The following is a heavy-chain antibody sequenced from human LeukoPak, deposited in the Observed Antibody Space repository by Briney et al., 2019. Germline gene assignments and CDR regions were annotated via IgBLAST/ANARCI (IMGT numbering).Heavy chain of an antibody. CDR3: ARSQFDN. CDR2: IDGDGSTT. V-gene: IGHV3-74*01. Sequence: GGSLRLSCEASGFIFGAYWMLWVRQAPGKGLVWVSRIDGDGSTTTYADSVKGRFTISRDNAKNTLYLQMDSLRAEDTAVYYCARSQFDNWGQGTLVTVSS. J-gene: IGHJ4*01. CDR1: GFIFGAYW.